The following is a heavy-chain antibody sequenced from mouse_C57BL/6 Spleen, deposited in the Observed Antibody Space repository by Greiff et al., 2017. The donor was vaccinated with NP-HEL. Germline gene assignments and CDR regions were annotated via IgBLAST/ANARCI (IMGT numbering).Heavy chain of an antibody. Sequence: QVQLQQPGAELVRPGSSVKLSCKASGYTFTSYWMDWVKQRPGQGLEWIGNIYPSDSETHYNQKFKGQATLTVDKYSSTASMQLSSLTSEYSAVYYCARKEDYAPCFDYLGQGTTLPVPS. CDR1: GYTFTSYW. J-gene: IGHJ2*01. CDR2: IYPSDSET. D-gene: IGHD2-4*01. CDR3: ARKEDYAPCFDY. V-gene: IGHV1-61*01.